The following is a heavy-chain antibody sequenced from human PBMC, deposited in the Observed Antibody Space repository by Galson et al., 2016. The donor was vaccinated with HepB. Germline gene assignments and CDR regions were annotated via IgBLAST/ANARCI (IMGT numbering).Heavy chain of an antibody. V-gene: IGHV4-59*01. CDR1: GGSINSYY. CDR2: WYYTGRT. J-gene: IGHJ4*02. CDR3: ARDIYDSSGFYYLSR. Sequence: ETLSLTCTVSGGSINSYYWSWVRQPPGKGLEWIGYWYYTGRTNYNPSLHTPVTISVDTSKNHFSLKLTSVTAADTAVYYCARDIYDSSGFYYLSRWGQGTLVTVSS. D-gene: IGHD3-22*01.